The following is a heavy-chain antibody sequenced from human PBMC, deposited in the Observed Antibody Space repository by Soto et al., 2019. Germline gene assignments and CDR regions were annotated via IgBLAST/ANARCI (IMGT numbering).Heavy chain of an antibody. J-gene: IGHJ5*02. CDR3: AKGGDYDFWSSYKYWFDP. D-gene: IGHD3-3*01. CDR1: GFTFNSYA. CDR2: ISGSGGST. V-gene: IGHV3-23*01. Sequence: GGSLRLSCAASGFTFNSYAMNWVRQAPGKGLEWVSTISGSGGSTYYADSVKGRFTISRDNSKNTLYLQMNSLRAEDTAVYYCAKGGDYDFWSSYKYWFDPWGQGTLVTVSS.